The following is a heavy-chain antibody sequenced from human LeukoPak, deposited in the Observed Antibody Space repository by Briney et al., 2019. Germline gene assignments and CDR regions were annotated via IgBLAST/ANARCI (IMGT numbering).Heavy chain of an antibody. V-gene: IGHV4-61*02. Sequence: PSETLSLTCTVSGGSISSGSYYWSWIRQPAGKGLEWIGRIYTSGSTNYNPSLKSRVTISVDTSKNQFSLKLSSVTAADTAVYYCARDPYYYYMDVWGKGTTVTVSS. CDR3: ARDPYYYYMDV. CDR1: GGSISSGSYY. J-gene: IGHJ6*03. CDR2: IYTSGST.